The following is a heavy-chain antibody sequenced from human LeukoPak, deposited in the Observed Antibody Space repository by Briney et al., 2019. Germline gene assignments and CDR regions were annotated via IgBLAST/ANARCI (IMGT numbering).Heavy chain of an antibody. Sequence: PGGSLRLSCAASGFTFSSYAMSWVRQAPGKGLECVSTISGSGSSTYYADSVKGRFTISRDSSKNTLYLQMNSLRAEDTAVYYCARDAEVDIVVVVAARFFYYMDVWGKGTTVTVSS. CDR2: ISGSGSST. V-gene: IGHV3-23*01. CDR1: GFTFSSYA. D-gene: IGHD2-15*01. CDR3: ARDAEVDIVVVVAARFFYYMDV. J-gene: IGHJ6*03.